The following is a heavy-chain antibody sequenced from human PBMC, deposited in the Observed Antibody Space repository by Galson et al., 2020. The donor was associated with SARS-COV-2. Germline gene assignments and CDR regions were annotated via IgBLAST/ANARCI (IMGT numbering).Heavy chain of an antibody. CDR1: GFSISSDNN. J-gene: IGHJ4*02. Sequence: AETLSLTCAVSGFSISSDNNLGWIRQPPEKRLGWTASIYHSSSTYYTPSLKSRFTISVDTSKNQLSLELSSVTAADTAVYYCASPMMGSGEGMITHFDYLGQGTLVTVSS. D-gene: IGHD3-16*01. V-gene: IGHV4-38-2*01. CDR2: IYHSSST. CDR3: ASPMMGSGEGMITHFDY.